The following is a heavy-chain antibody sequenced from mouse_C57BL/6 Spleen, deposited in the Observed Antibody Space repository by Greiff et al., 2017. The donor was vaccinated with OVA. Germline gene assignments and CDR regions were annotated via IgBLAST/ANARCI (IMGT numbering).Heavy chain of an antibody. CDR1: GYTFTSYW. CDR2: IHPTSGST. D-gene: IGHD2-3*01. J-gene: IGHJ2*01. Sequence: QVQLQQPGAELAKPGASVKLSCKASGYTFTSYWMRWVKQRPGQGLEWIGMIHPTSGSTNYNEKFKSKATLTVDKSSSTAYMQLSSLTSEDSAVYYCARWLLQAFDYWGQGTTLTVSS. V-gene: IGHV1-64*01. CDR3: ARWLLQAFDY.